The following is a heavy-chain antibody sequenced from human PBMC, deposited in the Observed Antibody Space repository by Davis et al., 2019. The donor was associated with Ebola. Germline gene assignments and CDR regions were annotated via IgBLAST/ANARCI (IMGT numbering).Heavy chain of an antibody. V-gene: IGHV2-5*02. D-gene: IGHD5-18*01. CDR2: IYWDDDK. J-gene: IGHJ5*02. CDR3: ARIAVDTSWFDP. Sequence: SAPTLAKPTQTLTLTCTFSGFSLSTTGVGVGWIRQPPGKALEWLALIYWDDDKRYSPSLKSRLTITKDTSKSQVVLTMTNMDPVDTATYYCARIAVDTSWFDPWGQGTLVTVSS. CDR1: GFSLSTTGVG.